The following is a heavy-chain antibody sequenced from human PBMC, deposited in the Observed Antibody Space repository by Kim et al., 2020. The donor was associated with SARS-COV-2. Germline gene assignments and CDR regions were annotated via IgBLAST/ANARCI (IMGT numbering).Heavy chain of an antibody. CDR3: AIGGQMTTINSLDY. CDR1: GFTFSNYW. V-gene: IGHV3-74*01. CDR2: IKSDGTDP. J-gene: IGHJ4*02. Sequence: GGSLRLSCAASGFTFSNYWMHWVRQAPGKGLVWVSRIKSDGTDPSYADSVKGRFTISRDNAKNTLNLQMYSLRVEDTSVYYCAIGGQMTTINSLDYWGQG. D-gene: IGHD4-4*01.